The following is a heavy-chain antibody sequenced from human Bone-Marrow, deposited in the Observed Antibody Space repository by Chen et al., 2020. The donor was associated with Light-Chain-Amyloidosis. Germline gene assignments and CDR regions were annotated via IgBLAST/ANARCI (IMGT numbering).Heavy chain of an antibody. D-gene: IGHD6-6*01. V-gene: IGHV3-30-3*01. CDR1: GFTFSNSG. J-gene: IGHJ4*02. CDR2: LAYDGNSK. CDR3: ARVSFERGGPARPPGDS. Sequence: QVQLVESGGGVVQPGRSLRLSCAASGFTFSNSGMHWVRQTPGKGLEWVAVLAYDGNSKYYADSVNGRFTISRDSSKNTLYLQMNSLRAEDTAVYYCARVSFERGGPARPPGDSWGQGTLVTVSS.